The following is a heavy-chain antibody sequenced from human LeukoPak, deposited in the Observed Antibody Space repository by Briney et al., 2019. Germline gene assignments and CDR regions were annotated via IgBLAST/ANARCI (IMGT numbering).Heavy chain of an antibody. Sequence: GGSLRLSCAASGSTFSNYWMTWVRQAPGKGLEWVANIKLDGSEKYYVDSVKGRFIISRDNAKNSLYLQMNSLRAEDTAVYYCARGHSISPNWFDPWGQGTLVTVSS. V-gene: IGHV3-7*01. CDR3: ARGHSISPNWFDP. D-gene: IGHD6-13*01. J-gene: IGHJ5*02. CDR1: GSTFSNYW. CDR2: IKLDGSEK.